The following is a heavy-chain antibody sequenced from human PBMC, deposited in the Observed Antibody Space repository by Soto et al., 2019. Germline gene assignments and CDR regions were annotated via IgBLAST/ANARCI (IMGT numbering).Heavy chain of an antibody. V-gene: IGHV3-7*05. CDR3: ARDPGISSGWYYFDY. Sequence: EVHLVESGGGLVQSGGSLRLSCAASGFTFSNHWMTWVRQAPGKGLEWVASVKQDGSEIYYGDSVKGRFTISRDNDKNSLFLQLNSLRAEDTAMYYCARDPGISSGWYYFDYWGQGTLVTVSS. D-gene: IGHD6-19*01. CDR1: GFTFSNHW. CDR2: VKQDGSEI. J-gene: IGHJ4*02.